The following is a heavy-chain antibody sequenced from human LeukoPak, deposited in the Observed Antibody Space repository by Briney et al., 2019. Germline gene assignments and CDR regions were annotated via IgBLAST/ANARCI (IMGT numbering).Heavy chain of an antibody. D-gene: IGHD3-22*01. CDR1: GGSISSGGYY. CDR3: ARSRPPTGDYDSSGSFDY. J-gene: IGHJ4*02. CDR2: IYYSGST. V-gene: IGHV4-31*03. Sequence: PSETLSLTCTVSGGSISSGGYYRSWIRQHPGKGLEWIGYIYYSGSTYYNPSLKSRVTISVDTSKNQFSLKLSSVTAADTAVYYCARSRPPTGDYDSSGSFDYWGQGTLVTVSS.